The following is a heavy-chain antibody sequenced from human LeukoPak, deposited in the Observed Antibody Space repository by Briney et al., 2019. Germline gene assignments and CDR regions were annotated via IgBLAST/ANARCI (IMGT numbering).Heavy chain of an antibody. CDR3: ARDKDAFDI. Sequence: PPETLSPTCTVSGGSVSSVSYYWSWIRQPPGKELEWIGYIYYSGSTNYNPSLKSRVTISVDTSKNQFSLKLSYVTAADTAVYYCARDKDAFDIWGQGTMVTVSS. V-gene: IGHV4-61*01. J-gene: IGHJ3*02. CDR2: IYYSGST. CDR1: GGSVSSVSYY.